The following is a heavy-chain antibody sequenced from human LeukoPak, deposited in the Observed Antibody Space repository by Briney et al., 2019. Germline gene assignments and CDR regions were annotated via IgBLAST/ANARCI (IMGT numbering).Heavy chain of an antibody. D-gene: IGHD3-22*01. V-gene: IGHV4-59*12. CDR2: IYYSGST. Sequence: SDTLSLTCTVSGASISSYYWSWIRQPPGKGLEWIGYIYYSGSTNYNPSLKSRVTISVDTSKNQFSLKLSSVTAADTAVYYCARGLVIHYDSSGYAFDIWGQGTMVTVSS. CDR3: ARGLVIHYDSSGYAFDI. CDR1: GASISSYY. J-gene: IGHJ3*02.